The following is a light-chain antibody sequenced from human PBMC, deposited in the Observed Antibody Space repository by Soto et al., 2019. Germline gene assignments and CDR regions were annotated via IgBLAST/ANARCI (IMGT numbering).Light chain of an antibody. CDR1: QGISNY. CDR3: QQYDNLPTT. CDR2: DAS. V-gene: IGKV1-33*01. Sequence: DIQMTQSPSSLSASVGDRVTITCQASQGISNYLDWYQQKPGKAPKLLIYDASNLETGVPSRFSGSGSGTDFTFTISSLQPADIATYYCQQYDNLPTTFGHGTKVEIK. J-gene: IGKJ3*01.